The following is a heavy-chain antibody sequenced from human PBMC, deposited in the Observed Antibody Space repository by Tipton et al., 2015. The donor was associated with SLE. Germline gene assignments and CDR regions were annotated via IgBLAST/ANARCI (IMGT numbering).Heavy chain of an antibody. D-gene: IGHD6-13*01. CDR1: GGSFSSYY. Sequence: LRLSCAVYGGSFSSYYWSWIRQPPGKGLEWIGYIYYSGSTNYNPSLKSRVTIPVDTSKNQFSLKLSSVTAADTAVYYCARDSTSIAAAGGFDYWGQGTLVTVSS. CDR2: IYYSGST. J-gene: IGHJ4*02. V-gene: IGHV4-59*01. CDR3: ARDSTSIAAAGGFDY.